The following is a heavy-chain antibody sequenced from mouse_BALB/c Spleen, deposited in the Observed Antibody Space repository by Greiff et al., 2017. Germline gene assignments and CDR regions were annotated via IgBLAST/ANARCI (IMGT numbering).Heavy chain of an antibody. CDR3: ARAYWEVGPGDY. CDR2: ISTYYGNT. CDR1: GYTFTDYA. V-gene: IGHV1-67*01. Sequence: GQLQQSGPELVRPGVSVKISCKGSGYTFTDYAMHWVKQSHAKSLEWIGVISTYYGNTNYNQKFKGKATMTVDKSSSTAYMELARLTSEDSAIYYCARAYWEVGPGDYWGQGTTLTVSS. D-gene: IGHD4-1*01. J-gene: IGHJ2*01.